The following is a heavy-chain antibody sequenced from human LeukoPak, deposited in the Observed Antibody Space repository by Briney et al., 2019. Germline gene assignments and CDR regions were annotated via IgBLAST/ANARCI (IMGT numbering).Heavy chain of an antibody. D-gene: IGHD5-12*01. CDR1: GGSISSGGYY. J-gene: IGHJ5*02. CDR2: IYYSGST. Sequence: SQTLSLTCTVSGGSISSGGYYWSWIRQHPGKGLEWIGYIYYSGSTYYNPSLKSRVTISVDTSKNQFSLKLSSVTAADTAVYYCARGRSRYSGYDYRWFDPWGQGTLVTVSS. CDR3: ARGRSRYSGYDYRWFDP. V-gene: IGHV4-31*03.